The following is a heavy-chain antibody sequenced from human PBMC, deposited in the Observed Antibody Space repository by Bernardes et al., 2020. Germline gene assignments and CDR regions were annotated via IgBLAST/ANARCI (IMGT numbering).Heavy chain of an antibody. Sequence: GGSLRLSCAASGFTFSSYAMSWVRQAPGKGLEWVSAISGSGCSTYYADSVTGRFTISRDNSKNTLYLQMNSLRAEDTAVYYCATHGEYVVITIGGFDYGGQGTVVTVSS. V-gene: IGHV3-23*01. D-gene: IGHD3-22*01. CDR3: ATHGEYVVITIGGFDY. CDR1: GFTFSSYA. CDR2: ISGSGCST. J-gene: IGHJ4*02.